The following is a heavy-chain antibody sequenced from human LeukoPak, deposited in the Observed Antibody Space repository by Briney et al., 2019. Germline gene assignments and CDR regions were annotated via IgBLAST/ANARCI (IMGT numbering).Heavy chain of an antibody. J-gene: IGHJ4*02. CDR1: GFTFSSYA. D-gene: IGHD6-13*01. V-gene: IGHV3-23*01. Sequence: GGSLRLSCAASGFTFSSYAMSWVRQAPGKGLEWVSAISGSGGSTYYADSVKGRFAISRDNSKNTLYLQMNSLRAEDTAVYYCAKIAAAGTVGSGVDYRGQGTLVTVSS. CDR3: AKIAAAGTVGSGVDY. CDR2: ISGSGGST.